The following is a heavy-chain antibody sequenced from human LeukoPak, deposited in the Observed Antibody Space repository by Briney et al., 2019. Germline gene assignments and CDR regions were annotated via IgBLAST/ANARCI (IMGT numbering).Heavy chain of an antibody. CDR2: IRPDGRSA. V-gene: IGHV3-30*02. CDR3: ASSILDH. Sequence: GGSLRLSCAASGFTFSSHGMHWVRQAPSKGLEWVAYIRPDGRSAFYADSVEGRFTISRDNSKNTLFLQMNSLRREDTAIYYCASSILDHWGQGALVTVSS. J-gene: IGHJ5*02. CDR1: GFTFSSHG. D-gene: IGHD6-6*01.